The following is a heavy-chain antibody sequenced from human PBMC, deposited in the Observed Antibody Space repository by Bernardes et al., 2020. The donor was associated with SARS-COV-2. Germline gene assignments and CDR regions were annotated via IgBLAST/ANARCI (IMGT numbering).Heavy chain of an antibody. D-gene: IGHD4-17*01. CDR2: ISGRGGT. CDR1: GFTFSDYY. J-gene: IGHJ4*02. CDR3: AKQSHDFGDSRFDF. Sequence: GGSLRLSCAASGFTFSDYYMSWIRQAPGKGLEWVSYISGRGGTYYADSVKGRFTISRDNSKMTLYVQMNSLRAEDTAVYYCAKQSHDFGDSRFDFWGQGTLVTVSS. V-gene: IGHV3-23*01.